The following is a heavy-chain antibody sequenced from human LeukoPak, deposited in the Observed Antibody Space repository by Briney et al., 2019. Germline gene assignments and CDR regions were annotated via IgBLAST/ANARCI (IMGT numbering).Heavy chain of an antibody. CDR3: ARGSYYYGSGSYYKGFDY. D-gene: IGHD3-10*01. J-gene: IGHJ4*02. V-gene: IGHV1-8*01. CDR2: MNPNSGNT. CDR1: GYTFTSYD. Sequence: ASVKVSCKAPGYTFTSYDINWVRQATGQGLEWMGWMNPNSGNTGYAQKFQGRVTMTRNTSISTAYMELSSLRSEDTAVYYCARGSYYYGSGSYYKGFDYWGQGTLVTVSS.